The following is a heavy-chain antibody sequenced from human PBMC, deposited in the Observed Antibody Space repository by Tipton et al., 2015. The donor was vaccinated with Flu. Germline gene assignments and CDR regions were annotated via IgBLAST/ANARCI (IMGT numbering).Heavy chain of an antibody. CDR2: MYRSGNT. V-gene: IGHV4-39*07. J-gene: IGHJ5*02. CDR1: GGSLSSSSYY. Sequence: LRLSCIVSGGSLSSSSYYWGWIRQSPGKGLEWIANMYRSGNTYYNPSLQSRVTTSIDKSKNQFSLKLTSVTAADTAIYYCARRDYSNYVSDPKNWFDPWGRGILVTVSS. D-gene: IGHD4-11*01. CDR3: ARRDYSNYVSDPKNWFDP.